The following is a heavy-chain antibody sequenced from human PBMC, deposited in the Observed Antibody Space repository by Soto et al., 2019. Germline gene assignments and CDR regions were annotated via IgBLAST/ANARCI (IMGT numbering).Heavy chain of an antibody. Sequence: GGSLRLSCAASGVTFSSYSMNWVRQAPGKGLEWVSSISSSSSYIYYADSVKGRFTISRDNAKNSLYLQMNSLRAEDTAVYYCASYLDYDFWSGPFDYWGQGTLVTVSS. V-gene: IGHV3-21*01. CDR1: GVTFSSYS. J-gene: IGHJ4*02. CDR2: ISSSSSYI. D-gene: IGHD3-3*01. CDR3: ASYLDYDFWSGPFDY.